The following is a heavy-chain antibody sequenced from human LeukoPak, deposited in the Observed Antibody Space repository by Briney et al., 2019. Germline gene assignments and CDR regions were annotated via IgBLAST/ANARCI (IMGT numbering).Heavy chain of an antibody. CDR2: ISSSSSTI. V-gene: IGHV3-48*01. J-gene: IGHJ5*02. CDR3: ARALRYFDWLSTSPEYNWFDP. D-gene: IGHD3-9*01. Sequence: PGGSLRLSCAASGFTFSSYSMNWVRQAPGQGLEWVSYISSSSSTIYYADSVKGRFTITRDNAKNSLYLKMNSLRAEDTAVYYCARALRYFDWLSTSPEYNWFDPWGQGTLVTVSS. CDR1: GFTFSSYS.